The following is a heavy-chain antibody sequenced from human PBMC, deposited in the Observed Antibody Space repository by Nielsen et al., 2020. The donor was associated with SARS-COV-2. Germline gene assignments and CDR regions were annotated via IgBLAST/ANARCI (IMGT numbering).Heavy chain of an antibody. CDR2: MSGSGGSGAYT. CDR1: GFTFSDYY. Sequence: GGSLRLSCAASGFTFSDYYMSWIRQAPGKGLEWVSYMSGSGGSGAYTNYANSVKGRFTISRDNAKNTLYLQMNSLRAEDTAVYYCVRGLQVPNGLAHRWGQGTLVTVSS. V-gene: IGHV3-11*06. CDR3: VRGLQVPNGLAHR. J-gene: IGHJ4*02. D-gene: IGHD3-16*01.